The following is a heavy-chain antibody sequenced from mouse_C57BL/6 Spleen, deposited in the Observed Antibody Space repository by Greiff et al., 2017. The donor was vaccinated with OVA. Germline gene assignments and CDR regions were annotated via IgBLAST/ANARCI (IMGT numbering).Heavy chain of an antibody. CDR2: IYPGSGST. CDR3: ARADSGFAY. V-gene: IGHV1-55*01. Sequence: VQLQQPGTELVKPGASVKLSCKASGYTFTSYWMHWVKQRPGQGLEWIGDIYPGSGSTNYNEKFKSKATLTVDTSSSTAYMQLSSLTSEDSAVYYSARADSGFAYWGQGTLVTVSA. CDR1: GYTFTSYW. J-gene: IGHJ3*01. D-gene: IGHD2-12*01.